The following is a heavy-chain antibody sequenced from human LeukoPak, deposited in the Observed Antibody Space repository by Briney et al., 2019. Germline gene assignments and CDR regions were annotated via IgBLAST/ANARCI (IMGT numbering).Heavy chain of an antibody. D-gene: IGHD4-17*01. Sequence: SVKVSCKASRGTFSSYAISWVRQAPGQGLEWMGGIIPIFGTANYAQKFQGRVTITTDESTSTAYMELSSLRSEDTAVYYCASHYGEGYYYYYMDVWGKGTTVTVSS. CDR3: ASHYGEGYYYYYMDV. CDR1: RGTFSSYA. J-gene: IGHJ6*03. CDR2: IIPIFGTA. V-gene: IGHV1-69*05.